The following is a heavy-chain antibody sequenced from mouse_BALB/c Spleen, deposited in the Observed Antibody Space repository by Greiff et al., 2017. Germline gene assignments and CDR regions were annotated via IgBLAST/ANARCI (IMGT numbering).Heavy chain of an antibody. V-gene: IGHV1S12*01. CDR2: IYPRDGST. CDR1: GYTFTSYY. Sequence: QVQLQQSGPELVKPGASVKISCKASGYTFTSYYIHWVKQRPGQGLEWIGYIYPRDGSTNYNEKFKGKATLTADTSSSTAYMQLSSLTSEDSAVYFCAGDYGSGLLPYWGQGTLVTVSA. CDR3: AGDYGSGLLPY. D-gene: IGHD1-2*01. J-gene: IGHJ3*01.